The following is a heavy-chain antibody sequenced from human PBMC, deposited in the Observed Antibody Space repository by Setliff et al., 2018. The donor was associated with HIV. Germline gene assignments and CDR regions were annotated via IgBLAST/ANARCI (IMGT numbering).Heavy chain of an antibody. CDR1: GGSISNSNYF. D-gene: IGHD3-3*01. CDR2: IYSSGST. J-gene: IGHJ3*02. V-gene: IGHV4-39*02. CDR3: ARSFSGRYFWSGYYTGPGPKGENAFDI. Sequence: PSETLSLTCTVSGGSISNSNYFWGWIRQPPGKGLEWIGRIYSSGSTYYQPSLQGRVSMSIDSSKNHFSLSLRYVTAADTAVYYCARSFSGRYFWSGYYTGPGPKGENAFDIWGQGTMVTVSS.